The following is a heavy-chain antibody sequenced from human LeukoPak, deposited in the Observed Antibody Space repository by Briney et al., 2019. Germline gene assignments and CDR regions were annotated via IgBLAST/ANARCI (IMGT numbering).Heavy chain of an antibody. Sequence: GGSLRLSCAASGFTFSGYSMNWVRQAPGKGLEWVSSISSSSSYIYYADSVKGRFTISRDNAKNSLYLQMNSLRAEDTAVYYCAKESGALGAPLYDYWGQGTLVTGSS. CDR1: GFTFSGYS. D-gene: IGHD4/OR15-4a*01. J-gene: IGHJ4*02. CDR2: ISSSSSYI. CDR3: AKESGALGAPLYDY. V-gene: IGHV3-21*04.